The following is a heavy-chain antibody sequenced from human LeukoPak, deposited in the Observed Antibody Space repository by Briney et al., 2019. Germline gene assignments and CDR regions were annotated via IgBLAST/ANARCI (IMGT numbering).Heavy chain of an antibody. CDR2: IYYSGGT. CDR3: AREITLTGYKYGLGFNY. D-gene: IGHD5-12*01. Sequence: PSETLSLTCTVSGGSISSYYWSWIRQSPGMGLEWIGSIYYSGGTDYNPSLKSRVTISADTSNNQFSLRLTSVTAADTAVYYCAREITLTGYKYGLGFNYWGQGTLVTVSS. V-gene: IGHV4-59*01. J-gene: IGHJ4*02. CDR1: GGSISSYY.